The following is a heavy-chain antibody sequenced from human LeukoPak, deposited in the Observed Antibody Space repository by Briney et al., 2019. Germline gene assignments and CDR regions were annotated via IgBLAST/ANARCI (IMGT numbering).Heavy chain of an antibody. CDR3: ARGADCGNYVGYFQH. Sequence: SETLSLTCAVSGGSFSGYYWSWIRQPPGKGLEWIGEINHSGSTNYNPSLKSRVTISVDTSKNQFSLKLSSVTAADTAVYYCARGADCGNYVGYFQHWGQGTLVTVSS. CDR2: INHSGST. CDR1: GGSFSGYY. J-gene: IGHJ1*01. V-gene: IGHV4-34*01. D-gene: IGHD4-11*01.